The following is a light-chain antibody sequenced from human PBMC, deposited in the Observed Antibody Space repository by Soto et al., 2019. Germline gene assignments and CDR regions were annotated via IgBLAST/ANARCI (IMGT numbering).Light chain of an antibody. Sequence: IGISRSPGTLCASVGDTVTITCRASQTISGWLAWYQQRPGKAPNLLIFDASTLESGVPSRFSGSGSGTTFTLTISSLQSDDFATYYCLQYNGYYRTFGQGTKVDIK. J-gene: IGKJ1*01. CDR3: LQYNGYYRT. CDR1: QTISGW. CDR2: DAS. V-gene: IGKV1-5*01.